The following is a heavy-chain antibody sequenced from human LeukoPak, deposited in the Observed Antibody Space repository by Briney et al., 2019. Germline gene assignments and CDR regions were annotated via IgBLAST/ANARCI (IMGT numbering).Heavy chain of an antibody. CDR3: ARVGDTG. CDR1: GYSVTSGYY. V-gene: IGHV4-38-2*01. Sequence: SETLSLTCALPGYSVTSGYYWGWMRQPPGKGLEWIGNIYHSRSTHHNPSLRSRVTIAEDKSKNQSSLSLTSVTAADAAVYYCARVGDTGWGQGTLVTV. CDR2: IYHSRST. J-gene: IGHJ4*02. D-gene: IGHD2-21*01.